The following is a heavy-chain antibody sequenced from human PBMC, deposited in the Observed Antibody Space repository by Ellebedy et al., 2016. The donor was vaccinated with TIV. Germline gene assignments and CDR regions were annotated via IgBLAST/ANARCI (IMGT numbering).Heavy chain of an antibody. V-gene: IGHV3-30-3*01. CDR3: AVSRWAAAGLYYFDF. Sequence: PGGSLRLSCAASGFTFSYYALHWVRQAPGKGLEWVAVISDDGTSEHYGDSVKGRFTISRDNSKNTLYMQMNSLRVEDTAVYYCAVSRWAAAGLYYFDFWGQGTLVTASS. CDR1: GFTFSYYA. CDR2: ISDDGTSE. J-gene: IGHJ4*02. D-gene: IGHD6-13*01.